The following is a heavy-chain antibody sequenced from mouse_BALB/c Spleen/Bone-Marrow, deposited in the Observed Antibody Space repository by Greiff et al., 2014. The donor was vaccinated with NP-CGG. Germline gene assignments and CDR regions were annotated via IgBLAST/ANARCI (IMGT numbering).Heavy chain of an antibody. D-gene: IGHD2-2*01. Sequence: VQLQQSGAELVRPGASVKLSCRASDYSFTSYWVNWVKQRPGQGLEWIGMLHPSDSETRLNQKFKDKATLTVDKSSSTAYMQLSSPTSEDSAVYYCARGGYDGWYFDVWGAGTTVTVSS. J-gene: IGHJ1*01. CDR3: ARGGYDGWYFDV. V-gene: IGHV1-74*01. CDR2: LHPSDSET. CDR1: DYSFTSYW.